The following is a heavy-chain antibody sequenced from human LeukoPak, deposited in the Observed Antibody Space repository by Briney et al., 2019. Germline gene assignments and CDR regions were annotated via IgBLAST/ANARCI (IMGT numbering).Heavy chain of an antibody. V-gene: IGHV1-46*01. D-gene: IGHD5-12*01. J-gene: IGHJ6*03. CDR2: INPSGGST. Sequence: ASVKVSCKASGYTFTSYYMHWVRQAPGQGLEWMGIINPSGGSTSYAQKFQGRVTMTRDMSTSTVYMELSSLRSEDTAVYYCARDGGATEWGRCYYYMDVWGKGTTVTVSS. CDR3: ARDGGATEWGRCYYYMDV. CDR1: GYTFTSYY.